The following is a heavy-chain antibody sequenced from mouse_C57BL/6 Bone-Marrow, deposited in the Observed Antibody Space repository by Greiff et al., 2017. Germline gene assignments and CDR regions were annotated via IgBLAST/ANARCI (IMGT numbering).Heavy chain of an antibody. V-gene: IGHV1-64*01. J-gene: IGHJ3*01. CDR3: ARDYVSSYSFAY. Sequence: QVQLQQPGAELVKPGASVKLSCKASGYTFTSYWMHWVKQRPGQGLEWIGMIHPNSGSTNYNERFKSKATLTVDKSYSTAYMQLSSLTSEDSAVYYCARDYVSSYSFAYWGQGTLVTVSA. CDR2: IHPNSGST. CDR1: GYTFTSYW. D-gene: IGHD1-1*01.